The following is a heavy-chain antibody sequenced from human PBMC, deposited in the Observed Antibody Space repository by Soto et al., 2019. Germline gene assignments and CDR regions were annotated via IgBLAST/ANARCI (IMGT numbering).Heavy chain of an antibody. J-gene: IGHJ4*02. CDR2: ISTNGGST. Sequence: GRSLILSCSASGFTFSIYAMHWVRQAPGKGLEYVSSISTNGGSTDYADSVKGRLTISRDNSKNTVYLQMSSLRVEDTAVYYCVKGEYYYDSSGYYPFDYWGQGTLVTVSS. CDR3: VKGEYYYDSSGYYPFDY. CDR1: GFTFSIYA. V-gene: IGHV3-64D*06. D-gene: IGHD3-22*01.